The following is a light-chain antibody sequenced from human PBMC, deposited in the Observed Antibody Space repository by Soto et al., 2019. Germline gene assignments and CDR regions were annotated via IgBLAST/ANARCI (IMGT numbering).Light chain of an antibody. J-gene: IGKJ2*01. CDR1: QSISSY. CDR2: AAS. CDR3: QQSYSIPPYT. V-gene: IGKV1-39*01. Sequence: DIQMTQSPSSLSASVGDRVTITCRASQSISSYLNWYQQKPGKAPKLLIYAASSLQSGVPSRFSCSGSRTDFTLTISSLQPEDFATYYCQQSYSIPPYTVGQGTKVDIK.